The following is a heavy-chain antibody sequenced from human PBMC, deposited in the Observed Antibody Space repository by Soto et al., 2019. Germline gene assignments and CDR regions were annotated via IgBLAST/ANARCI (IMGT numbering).Heavy chain of an antibody. J-gene: IGHJ4*02. CDR2: IYYSGST. D-gene: IGHD6-19*01. V-gene: IGHV4-59*01. CDR3: AGPSSGWYLY. Sequence: QVQLQESGPGLVKPSETLSLTCTVSGGSISSYYWSWIRQPPGKGLEWIGYIYYSGSTNYNPSLKSRVTTSVDTSKNQFSLKLSSVTAADTAVYYCAGPSSGWYLYWGQGTLVTVSS. CDR1: GGSISSYY.